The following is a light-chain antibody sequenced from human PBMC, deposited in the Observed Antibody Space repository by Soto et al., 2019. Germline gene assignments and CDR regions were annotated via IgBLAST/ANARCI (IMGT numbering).Light chain of an antibody. J-gene: IGLJ1*01. CDR2: DVN. V-gene: IGLV2-8*01. Sequence: QSVLTQPPSASGSPGQSVTISCTGTSSDVGAYIFVSWYQQHPGKAPKLMVYDVNRRRPGVPDRFFGSKSGNTASLTVSGLQAEDEADYYCVSFAGGTYVFGTGTKVTVL. CDR3: VSFAGGTYV. CDR1: SSDVGAYIF.